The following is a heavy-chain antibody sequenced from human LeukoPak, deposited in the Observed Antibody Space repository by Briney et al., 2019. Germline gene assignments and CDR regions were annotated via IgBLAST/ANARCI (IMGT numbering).Heavy chain of an antibody. Sequence: PGRSLRLSCAASGFTFSSYAMSWVRQAPGKALEWVSAISGSGGSTYYADSVKGRFTISRDNSKNTLYLQMNSLRAEDTAVYYCATYGSGSYYNNWFDPWGQGTLVTVSS. J-gene: IGHJ5*02. CDR1: GFTFSSYA. D-gene: IGHD3-10*01. CDR2: ISGSGGST. V-gene: IGHV3-23*01. CDR3: ATYGSGSYYNNWFDP.